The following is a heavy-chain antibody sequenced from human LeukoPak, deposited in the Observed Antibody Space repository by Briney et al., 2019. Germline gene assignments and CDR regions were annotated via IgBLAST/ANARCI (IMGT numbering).Heavy chain of an antibody. Sequence: PGGSLRLSCAASGFTFTSSAMSWVRQAPGKGLEWVSGISGSGHSTYYADSVKGRFTVSRDNSKDTLYLQMSSLRAEDTAVYFCAKEPHMLIGYYTDYFEFWGQGTLVTVSS. CDR2: ISGSGHST. D-gene: IGHD3-9*01. CDR3: AKEPHMLIGYYTDYFEF. CDR1: GFTFTSSA. V-gene: IGHV3-23*01. J-gene: IGHJ4*02.